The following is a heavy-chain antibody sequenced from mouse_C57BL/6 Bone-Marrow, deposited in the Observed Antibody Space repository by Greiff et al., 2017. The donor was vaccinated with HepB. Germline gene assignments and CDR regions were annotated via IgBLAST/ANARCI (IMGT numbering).Heavy chain of an antibody. V-gene: IGHV1-53*01. D-gene: IGHD3-2*02. CDR3: AREEGRQLRLRAMDY. CDR1: GYTFTSYW. CDR2: INPSNGGT. Sequence: QVQLQQPGTELVKPGASVKLSCKASGYTFTSYWMHWVKQRPGQGLEWIGNINPSNGGTNYNEKFKSKATLTVDKSSSTAYMQLSSLTSEDAAVYYCAREEGRQLRLRAMDYWGQGTSVTVSS. J-gene: IGHJ4*01.